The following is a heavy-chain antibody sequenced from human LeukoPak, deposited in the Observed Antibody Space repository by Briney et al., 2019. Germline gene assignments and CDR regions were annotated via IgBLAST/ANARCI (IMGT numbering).Heavy chain of an antibody. V-gene: IGHV4-34*01. CDR3: ASTYYDILTGAPFDP. J-gene: IGHJ5*02. CDR1: GGSFSGYY. CDR2: INHSGST. Sequence: SETLSLTCAVYGGSFSGYYWSWIRQPPGKGLEWIGEINHSGSTNYNPSLKSRVTISVDTSKNQFSLKLSSVTAADTAVYYCASTYYDILTGAPFDPWGQGTLVTVSS. D-gene: IGHD3-9*01.